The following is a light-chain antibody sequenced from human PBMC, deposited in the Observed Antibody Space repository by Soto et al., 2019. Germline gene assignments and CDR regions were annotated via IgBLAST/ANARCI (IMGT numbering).Light chain of an antibody. CDR3: QSYDNSLSGSGV. V-gene: IGLV2-14*01. CDR2: EVT. CDR1: SSDIGGHGY. Sequence: QSALTQPASVSGSPGQSITVSCTGTSSDIGGHGYVSWYQHFPGKAPKLILYEVTQRPSGISPRFSGSKSGNTASLTISGLQSEDEADYYCQSYDNSLSGSGVFGGGTKLTVL. J-gene: IGLJ3*02.